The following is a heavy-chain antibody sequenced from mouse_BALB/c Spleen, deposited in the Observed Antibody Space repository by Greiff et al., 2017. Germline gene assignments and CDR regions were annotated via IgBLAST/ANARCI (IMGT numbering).Heavy chain of an antibody. CDR1: GYTFTSYW. D-gene: IGHD2-14*01. Sequence: EVKLVESGTVLARPGASVKMSCKASGYTFTSYWMHWVKQRPGQGLEWIGAIYPGNSDTSYNQKFKGKAKLTAVTSTSTAYMELSSLTNEDSAVYYCTRREEVRAWFAYWGQGTLVTVSA. V-gene: IGHV1-5*01. CDR2: IYPGNSDT. J-gene: IGHJ3*01. CDR3: TRREEVRAWFAY.